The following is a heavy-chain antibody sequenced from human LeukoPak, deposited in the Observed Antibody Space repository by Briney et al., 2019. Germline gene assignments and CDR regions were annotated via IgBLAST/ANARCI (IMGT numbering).Heavy chain of an antibody. Sequence: GASVKGSCKASGYTFTGYYMHWVRQAPGQGLEWMGWNNPNSGGTNYAQKFQGRVTMTRDTSISTAYMELSRLRSDDTAVYYCARVTYFTPTDYYYYMDVWGKGTTVTVSS. CDR1: GYTFTGYY. V-gene: IGHV1-2*02. CDR3: ARVTYFTPTDYYYYMDV. CDR2: NNPNSGGT. D-gene: IGHD3-9*01. J-gene: IGHJ6*03.